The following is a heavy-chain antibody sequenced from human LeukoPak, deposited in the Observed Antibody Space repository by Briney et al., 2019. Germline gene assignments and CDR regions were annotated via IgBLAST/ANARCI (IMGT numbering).Heavy chain of an antibody. D-gene: IGHD3-16*02. J-gene: IGHJ4*02. Sequence: SETLSLTCAVYGGSFSGYYWSWIRQPPGKGLEWIGEINHSGSTNYNPSLKSRVTISVDTSKNQFSLKLSSVTAADTAVYYCARGGESYDYVWGSYRYRLDYWGQGTLVTVSS. V-gene: IGHV4-34*01. CDR3: ARGGESYDYVWGSYRYRLDY. CDR1: GGSFSGYY. CDR2: INHSGST.